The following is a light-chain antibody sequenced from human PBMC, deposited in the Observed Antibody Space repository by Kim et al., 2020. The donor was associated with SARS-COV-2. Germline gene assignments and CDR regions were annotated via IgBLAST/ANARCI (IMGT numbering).Light chain of an antibody. V-gene: IGKV3-11*01. CDR3: QQRSNWPLT. J-gene: IGKJ4*01. Sequence: SLSPGERATLSCWASQSVSSYLAWYQQKPGQAPRLLIYDASNRATGIPARFSGSGSGTDFTLTISSLEPEDFAVYYCQQRSNWPLTCGGGTKLEI. CDR1: QSVSSY. CDR2: DAS.